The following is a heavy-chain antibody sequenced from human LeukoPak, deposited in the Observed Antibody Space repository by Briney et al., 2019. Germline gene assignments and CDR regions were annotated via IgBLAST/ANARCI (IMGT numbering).Heavy chain of an antibody. V-gene: IGHV5-51*01. CDR3: ARQDYYDSSGYGDFDY. CDR1: GYSFTSYW. D-gene: IGHD3-22*01. CDR2: IYPGDSDT. Sequence: ASVKVCCKGSGYSFTSYWIGWVRQMPGKGLEWMGIIYPGDSDTRYSPSFQGQVTISADKSISTAYLQWSSLKASDTAMYYCARQDYYDSSGYGDFDYWGQGTLVTVSS. J-gene: IGHJ4*02.